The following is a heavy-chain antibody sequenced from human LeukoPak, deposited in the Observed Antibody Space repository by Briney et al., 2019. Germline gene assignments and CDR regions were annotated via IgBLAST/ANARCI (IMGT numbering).Heavy chain of an antibody. D-gene: IGHD3-22*01. CDR2: IKQDGSEK. Sequence: GRSLRLSCAASGFTFSSYWMSWVRQAPGKGLEWVANIKQDGSEKYYVDSVKGRFTISRDNAKNSLYLQMNSLRAEDTAVYYCAREGRITMIVVVIAPLDYWGQGTLVTVSS. CDR1: GFTFSSYW. CDR3: AREGRITMIVVVIAPLDY. V-gene: IGHV3-7*01. J-gene: IGHJ4*02.